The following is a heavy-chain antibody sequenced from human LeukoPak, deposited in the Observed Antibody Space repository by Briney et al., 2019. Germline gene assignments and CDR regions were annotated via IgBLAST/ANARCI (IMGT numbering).Heavy chain of an antibody. Sequence: PGGSLRLSCAASGFTFSSDAMSWVRQAPGKGLEWVSAISHIGGRTYYADSVKGRFTISRDNSKNMLYLQMNTLRSEDTATYYCAKGGWLAIFHNYYMDVWGNGTAVTVSS. CDR3: AKGGWLAIFHNYYMDV. CDR1: GFTFSSDA. J-gene: IGHJ6*03. V-gene: IGHV3-23*01. D-gene: IGHD6-19*01. CDR2: ISHIGGRT.